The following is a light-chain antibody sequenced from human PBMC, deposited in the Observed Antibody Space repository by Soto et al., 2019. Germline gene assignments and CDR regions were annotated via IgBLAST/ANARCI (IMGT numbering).Light chain of an antibody. V-gene: IGKV1-9*01. CDR2: AAS. CDR1: QGISSY. Sequence: DIQLTQSPSFLSASVGDRVTITCRASQGISSYLAWYQQKPGKAPKLLIYAASTLQSGVPSRFGGSGSGTEFTLTISSLQPEDFATYYCQQLNGYPLTFGPGTKVDIK. CDR3: QQLNGYPLT. J-gene: IGKJ3*01.